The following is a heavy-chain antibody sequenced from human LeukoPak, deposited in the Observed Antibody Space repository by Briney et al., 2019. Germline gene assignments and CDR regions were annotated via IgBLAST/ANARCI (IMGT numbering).Heavy chain of an antibody. Sequence: PSQTLSLTCTVSGGSISSGDYYWSWIRQPPGKGLEWIGYIYYSGSTYYNPSLKSRVTISVDTSKNQFSLKLSSVTAADTAVYYCAGSSGYPFYYYYYMDVWGKGTTVTVSS. J-gene: IGHJ6*03. CDR1: GGSISSGDYY. CDR3: AGSSGYPFYYYYYMDV. V-gene: IGHV4-30-4*08. D-gene: IGHD3-22*01. CDR2: IYYSGST.